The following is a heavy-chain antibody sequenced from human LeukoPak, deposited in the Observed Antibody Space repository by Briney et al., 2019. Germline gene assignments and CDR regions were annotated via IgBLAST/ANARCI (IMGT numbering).Heavy chain of an antibody. V-gene: IGHV3-9*01. D-gene: IGHD3-22*01. J-gene: IGHJ4*02. Sequence: GGSLRLSCAASGFTFDDYAMHWVRQAPGKGLEWVSGISWNSGSIGYADSVKGRFTISRDNAKNSLYLQMNSLRAEDTALYYCAKDPSYDSSGYRSFDYWGQGTLVTVSS. CDR1: GFTFDDYA. CDR2: ISWNSGSI. CDR3: AKDPSYDSSGYRSFDY.